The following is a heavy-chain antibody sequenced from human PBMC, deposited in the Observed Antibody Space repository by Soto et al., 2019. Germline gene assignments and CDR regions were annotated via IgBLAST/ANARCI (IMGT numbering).Heavy chain of an antibody. J-gene: IGHJ4*02. CDR3: ARVYGSAGY. CDR1: GGTFSSYA. Sequence: SVKVSCQASGGTFSSYAISWVRQAPGQGLEWMGGIIPICGTANYEQKFQGRVTITADEATSTAYMELSSLRPEDPAVDDCARVYGSAGYWGQGTLVTVSS. CDR2: IIPICGTA. D-gene: IGHD3-10*01. V-gene: IGHV1-69*13.